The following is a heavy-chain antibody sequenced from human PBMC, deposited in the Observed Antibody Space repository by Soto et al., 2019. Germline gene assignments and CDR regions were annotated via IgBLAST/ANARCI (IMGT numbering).Heavy chain of an antibody. CDR1: GYTFTGYY. CDR2: INPNSGGT. J-gene: IGHJ4*02. Sequence: QVQLVQSGAEVKKPGASVKVSCKASGYTFTGYYMHWVRQAPGQGLEWMGWINPNSGGTNYAQKFQGWVTMTRDTYISTAYMELSRLRSDDTAVYYCATSRVSIAVAGETEYYFDYWGQGTLVTVSS. CDR3: ATSRVSIAVAGETEYYFDY. D-gene: IGHD6-19*01. V-gene: IGHV1-2*04.